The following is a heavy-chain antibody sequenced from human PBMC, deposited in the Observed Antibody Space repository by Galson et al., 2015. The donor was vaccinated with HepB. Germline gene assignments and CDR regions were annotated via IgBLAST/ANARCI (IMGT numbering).Heavy chain of an antibody. CDR1: GYTFTGYY. D-gene: IGHD2-15*01. J-gene: IGHJ3*02. CDR3: ARSTIVCCRAFDI. CDR2: INPNSGGT. V-gene: IGHV1-2*04. Sequence: QSGAEVKKPGESLKISCKASGYTFTGYYMHWVRQAPGQGLEWMGWINPNSGGTNYAQKFQGWVTMTRDTSISTAYMELSRLRSDDTAVYYCARSTIVCCRAFDIWGQGTMVTVSS.